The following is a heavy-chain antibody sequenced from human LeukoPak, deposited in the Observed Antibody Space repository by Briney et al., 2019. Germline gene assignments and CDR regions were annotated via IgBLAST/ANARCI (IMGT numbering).Heavy chain of an antibody. CDR3: ARGKEDSPYYYDSSGYYSSPYYFDY. V-gene: IGHV3-53*01. Sequence: GGSLRLSCAASGFTVSSNYMSWVRQAPGKGLEWVSVIYSGGSTYYADSVKGRFTISRDNSKNTLYLQMNSLRAEDTAVYYCARGKEDSPYYYDSSGYYSSPYYFDYWGQGTLVTVSS. CDR2: IYSGGST. D-gene: IGHD3-22*01. J-gene: IGHJ4*02. CDR1: GFTVSSNY.